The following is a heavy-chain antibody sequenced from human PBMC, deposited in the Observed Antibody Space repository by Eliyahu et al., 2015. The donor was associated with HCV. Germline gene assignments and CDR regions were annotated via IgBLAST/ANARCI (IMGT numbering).Heavy chain of an antibody. D-gene: IGHD3/OR15-3a*01. Sequence: QEQLVQSGAEVKKPGASVKTSCKASGYTXTSDHXHWVRQAPXQGXXWMGIIDPSGGNPGYAQRFQGRVTMTTDTSTSTVYMELSSLRSDDTAVYYCARESSLSFFDGPSKITHDAFDLWGQGTMVSVSS. CDR1: GYTXTSDH. CDR2: IDPSGGNP. CDR3: ARESSLSFFDGPSKITHDAFDL. V-gene: IGHV1-46*01. J-gene: IGHJ3*01.